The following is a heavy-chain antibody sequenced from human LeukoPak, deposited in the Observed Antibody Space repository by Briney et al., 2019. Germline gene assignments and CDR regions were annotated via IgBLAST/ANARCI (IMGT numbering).Heavy chain of an antibody. Sequence: ETLSLTCAVYGGSFSGYYWSWIRQPPGKGLEWIGEINHSGSTNYNPSLKSRVTISVDTSKNQFSLKLSSVTAADTAVYYCARGPRNYYGSGSYYNVGWFDPWGQGTLVTVSS. J-gene: IGHJ5*02. CDR3: ARGPRNYYGSGSYYNVGWFDP. CDR1: GGSFSGYY. D-gene: IGHD3-10*01. V-gene: IGHV4-34*01. CDR2: INHSGST.